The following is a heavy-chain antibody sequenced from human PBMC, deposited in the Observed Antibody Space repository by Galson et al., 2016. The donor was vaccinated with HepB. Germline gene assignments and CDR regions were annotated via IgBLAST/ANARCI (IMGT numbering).Heavy chain of an antibody. V-gene: IGHV1-46*01. CDR2: INPSGGTT. J-gene: IGHJ6*02. D-gene: IGHD1-1*01. CDR1: GYTFSSYY. Sequence: SVKVSCKASGYTFSSYYYHWVRQAPGQGLEWVGMINPSGGTTNNGAAAYAQKLQGRVTMTTETSTSTAYMEMRGLKSEDTAVYYCARDGVRTSRLSYTNFGMDVWGQGTAVIVSS. CDR3: ARDGVRTSRLSYTNFGMDV.